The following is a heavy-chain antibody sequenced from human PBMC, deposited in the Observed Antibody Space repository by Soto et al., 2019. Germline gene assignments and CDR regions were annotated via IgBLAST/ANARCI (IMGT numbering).Heavy chain of an antibody. V-gene: IGHV3-15*01. J-gene: IGHJ4*02. Sequence: EVQLVESGGGLVKPGGSLRLSCAASGFTFSNAWMTWVRQARGKGLEWIGRIKSKTDGGTTDYAAPVKGRFTISRDDSKNTMYLQMNSLKADDTAMYYSASEPEGAFDYWGQGTLVTVSS. CDR3: ASEPEGAFDY. CDR1: GFTFSNAW. CDR2: IKSKTDGGTT. D-gene: IGHD3-16*01.